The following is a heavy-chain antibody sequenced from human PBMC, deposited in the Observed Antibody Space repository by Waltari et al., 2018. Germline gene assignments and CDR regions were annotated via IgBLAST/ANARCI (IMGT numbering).Heavy chain of an antibody. J-gene: IGHJ4*02. Sequence: QVHLVESGGTVVLPGGSLRLSCAASGFIFRRFDMHWVRPGPGKGLEWVTLIRYDGSKKFYADSVKGRFTVSRDNSRDTLFLQMNSLRSDDSAIYYCATDISSSSPTFWGRGTQVTVSS. CDR2: IRYDGSKK. CDR3: ATDISSSSPTF. CDR1: GFIFRRFD. D-gene: IGHD2-21*01. V-gene: IGHV3-30*02.